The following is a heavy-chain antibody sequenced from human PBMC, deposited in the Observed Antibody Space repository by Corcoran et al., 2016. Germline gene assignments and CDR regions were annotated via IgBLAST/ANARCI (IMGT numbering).Heavy chain of an antibody. Sequence: QVQLQQWGAGLLKPSETLSLTCAVYGGSFSGYYWSWIRQPPGKGLEWIGEINHSGSTNYNPSLKSRVTISVDTSKNQFSLKLSSVTAADTAVYYGARGCRYDDRSGYYPRNMAWFDPWGQGTLVTVSS. D-gene: IGHD3-22*01. CDR1: GGSFSGYY. J-gene: IGHJ5*02. CDR3: ARGCRYDDRSGYYPRNMAWFDP. V-gene: IGHV4-34*01. CDR2: INHSGST.